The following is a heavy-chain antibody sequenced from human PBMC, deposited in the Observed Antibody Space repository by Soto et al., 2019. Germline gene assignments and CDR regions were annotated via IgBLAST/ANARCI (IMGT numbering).Heavy chain of an antibody. D-gene: IGHD5-18*01. J-gene: IGHJ5*02. CDR3: ARGRGYSYGLDP. CDR2: ISYSGAT. V-gene: IGHV4-30-4*01. CDR1: GYSISSNNNY. Sequence: SETLSLTCTVSGYSISSNNNYWSWIRQPPGEDLEWIGFISYSGATSYSPSLKSRVAISLDTSKNQFSLSLSSVTAADTAVYYCARGRGYSYGLDPWGQGTLVTVS.